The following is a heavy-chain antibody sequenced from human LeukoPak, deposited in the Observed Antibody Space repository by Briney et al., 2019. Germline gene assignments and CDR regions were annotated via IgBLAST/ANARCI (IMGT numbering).Heavy chain of an antibody. CDR2: IYYSGST. V-gene: IGHV4-59*04. CDR1: GGSISSYY. CDR3: ARRPRAGWFDP. Sequence: SETLSLTCTVSGGSISSYYWSWIRQPPGKGPEWIGSIYYSGSTYYNPSLKSRVTISVDTSKNQFSLKLRSVTAADTAVYYCARRPRAGWFDPWGQGTLVTVSS. J-gene: IGHJ5*02.